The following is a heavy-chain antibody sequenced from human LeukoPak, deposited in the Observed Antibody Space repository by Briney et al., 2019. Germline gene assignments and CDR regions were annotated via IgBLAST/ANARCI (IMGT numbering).Heavy chain of an antibody. CDR2: INSDGSGT. Sequence: GGSLRLSCAASGFTFSSYWMHWVRQAPGKGLVWVSRINSDGSGTSYADSVKGRFTISRDNAKSTMYLQMNSLRAEDTAVYYCASGLSSIAARNAFDIWGQGTMVTVSS. V-gene: IGHV3-74*01. CDR1: GFTFSSYW. D-gene: IGHD6-6*01. CDR3: ASGLSSIAARNAFDI. J-gene: IGHJ3*02.